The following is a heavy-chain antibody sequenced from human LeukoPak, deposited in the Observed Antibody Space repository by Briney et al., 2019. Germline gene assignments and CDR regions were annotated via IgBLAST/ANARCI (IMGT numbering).Heavy chain of an antibody. CDR2: ISYDGSNK. J-gene: IGHJ4*02. Sequence: GGSLRLSCAASGFAFSSYAMHWVRQGPGKGMEWVAVISYDGSNKYYAHSVKGRFTISRDNSKNTLYLQMNSLRAEDTAVYYCAREAVAGYFDYWGQGTLVTVS. D-gene: IGHD6-19*01. V-gene: IGHV3-30*04. CDR1: GFAFSSYA. CDR3: AREAVAGYFDY.